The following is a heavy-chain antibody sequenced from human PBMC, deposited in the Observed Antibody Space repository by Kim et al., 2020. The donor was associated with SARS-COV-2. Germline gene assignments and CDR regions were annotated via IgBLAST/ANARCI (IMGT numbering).Heavy chain of an antibody. CDR1: GYTFTSYG. Sequence: ASVKVSCKASGYTFTSYGISWVRQAPGQGLEWMGWISAYNGNTNYAQKLQGRVTMTTDTSTSTAYMELRSLRSDDTAVYYCARDWDRWYYDFWSGYYWADYYYGMDVWGQGTTVTVSS. V-gene: IGHV1-18*04. D-gene: IGHD3-3*01. CDR2: ISAYNGNT. CDR3: ARDWDRWYYDFWSGYYWADYYYGMDV. J-gene: IGHJ6*02.